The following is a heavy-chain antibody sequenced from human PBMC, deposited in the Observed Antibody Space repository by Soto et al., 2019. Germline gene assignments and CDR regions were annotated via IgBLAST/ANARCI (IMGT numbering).Heavy chain of an antibody. CDR3: ATSFRYFDN. D-gene: IGHD3-9*01. V-gene: IGHV3-23*01. Sequence: VGSLRLSCEASGLTSSRSAMSWVRQAPGKGLEWVSTISGSGTSTYYADSVKGRFIISRDNSKNIVNLQMNSLRVDDTAVYYCATSFRYFDNWGHGTRVTSPQ. CDR2: ISGSGTST. CDR1: GLTSSRSA. J-gene: IGHJ4*01.